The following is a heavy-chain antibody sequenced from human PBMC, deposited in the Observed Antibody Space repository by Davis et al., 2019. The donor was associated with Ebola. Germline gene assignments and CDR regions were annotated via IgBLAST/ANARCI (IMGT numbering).Heavy chain of an antibody. CDR1: GFTFSSYA. CDR2: ISGSSGST. Sequence: GESLKISCAASGFTFSSYAMSWVRQAPGKGLEWVSAISGSSGSTYYADSVKGRFTISRDNSKNTLYLQMNSLRDEDTAVYYCAREPCDYWGQGTLVTVSS. CDR3: AREPCDY. V-gene: IGHV3-23*01. J-gene: IGHJ4*02.